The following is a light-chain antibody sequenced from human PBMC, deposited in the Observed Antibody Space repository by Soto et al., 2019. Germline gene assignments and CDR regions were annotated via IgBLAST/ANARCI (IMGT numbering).Light chain of an antibody. CDR2: DAS. CDR1: QSVSSY. CDR3: QQLTTLPLNR. Sequence: EIVLKQSPAALSLSRGERATLPCRASQSVSSYLAWYQQKPGQAPRLLIYDASNRATGIPARFSGSGSGTDFTLTISSLEPEDFAVYYCQQLTTLPLNRFCQGARLAI. V-gene: IGKV3-11*01. J-gene: IGKJ5*01.